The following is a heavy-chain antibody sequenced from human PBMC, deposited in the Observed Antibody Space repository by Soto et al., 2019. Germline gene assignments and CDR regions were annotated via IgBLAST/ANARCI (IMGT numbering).Heavy chain of an antibody. CDR3: ARADSGYAHGYYHYGMDV. Sequence: EVQLVESGGGLVQPGGSLRLSCAASGFTFSSYSMNWVRQAPGKGLEWVSYISSSSSTIYYADSVKGRFTISRDNAKNSLYLQINSRRAEDTAVYYCARADSGYAHGYYHYGMDVWGQGTTVTVSS. J-gene: IGHJ6*02. D-gene: IGHD5-12*01. CDR2: ISSSSSTI. CDR1: GFTFSSYS. V-gene: IGHV3-48*01.